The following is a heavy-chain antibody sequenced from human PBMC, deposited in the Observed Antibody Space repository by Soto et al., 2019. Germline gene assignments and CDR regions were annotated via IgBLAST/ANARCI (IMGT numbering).Heavy chain of an antibody. CDR2: ISGSGGST. Sequence: GGSLRLSCAASGFTFSSYAMSWVRQAPGKGLEWVSAISGSGGSTYYADSVKGRFTISRDNFKNTLYLQMNSLRAEDTAVYYCAKVETNYDILTGYYREKEYYFDYWGQGTLVTVSS. V-gene: IGHV3-23*01. D-gene: IGHD3-9*01. CDR1: GFTFSSYA. CDR3: AKVETNYDILTGYYREKEYYFDY. J-gene: IGHJ4*02.